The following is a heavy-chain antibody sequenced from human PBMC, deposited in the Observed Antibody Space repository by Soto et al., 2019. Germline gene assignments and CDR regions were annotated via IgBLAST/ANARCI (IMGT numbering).Heavy chain of an antibody. CDR2: IYTSGST. V-gene: IGHV4-4*07. Sequence: SETLCLTCAVSGGSISSYYWSWIRQPAGKGLEWVGRIYTSGSTSYNAALKRRVTMSVDTSKNQFSLKLSSVTAADTAVYYCAREPNYYDSSGYYLFDYWGQGTLVTVS. J-gene: IGHJ4*02. D-gene: IGHD3-22*01. CDR3: AREPNYYDSSGYYLFDY. CDR1: GGSISSYY.